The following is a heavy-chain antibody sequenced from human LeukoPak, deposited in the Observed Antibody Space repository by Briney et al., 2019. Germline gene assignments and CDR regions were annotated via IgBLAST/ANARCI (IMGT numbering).Heavy chain of an antibody. Sequence: AGGSLRLSCAASGFNFRSYWMSWVRQAPGKGLEWVANTKPDGKEEYYVDSVKGRFTISRDNSKNTLYLQMNTLRSEDTAVYYCARDREVGSTRLAFDTWGQGTMVTVSS. CDR1: GFNFRSYW. CDR2: TKPDGKEE. CDR3: ARDREVGSTRLAFDT. D-gene: IGHD1-26*01. J-gene: IGHJ3*02. V-gene: IGHV3-7*01.